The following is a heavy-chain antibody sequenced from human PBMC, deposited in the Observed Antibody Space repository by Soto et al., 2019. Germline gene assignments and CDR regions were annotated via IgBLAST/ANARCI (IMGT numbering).Heavy chain of an antibody. CDR2: LHSDGSST. V-gene: IGHV3-74*01. Sequence: VQLVESGGGLVRPGGSLRLYCAASGFTFSYSLMHWVSQSPGKGLVRVPRLHSDGSSTTYADFVKGRFIISRDNARKTGDLQMSSVRVEDMAGDCCARGDRGAFDLWGQGKLVTVS. CDR1: GFTFSYSL. J-gene: IGHJ3*01. CDR3: ARGDRGAFDL. D-gene: IGHD3-16*02.